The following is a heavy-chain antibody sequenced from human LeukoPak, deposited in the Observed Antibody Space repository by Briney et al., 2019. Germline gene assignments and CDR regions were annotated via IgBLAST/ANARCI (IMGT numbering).Heavy chain of an antibody. Sequence: SETLSLTCTVSGSSINYYYWSWIRQPPGKGLEWIGYIYYTGSSNYSPSLKSRVTISLDTSKNQFSLKLSSVTAADTALYYCARYPIFGGSNVYAFDYWGQGTLVTVSS. J-gene: IGHJ4*02. D-gene: IGHD3-16*01. CDR3: ARYPIFGGSNVYAFDY. V-gene: IGHV4-59*08. CDR2: IYYTGSS. CDR1: GSSINYYY.